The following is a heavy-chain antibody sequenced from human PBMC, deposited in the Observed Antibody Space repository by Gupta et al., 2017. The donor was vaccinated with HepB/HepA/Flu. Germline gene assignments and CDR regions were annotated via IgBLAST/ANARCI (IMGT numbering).Heavy chain of an antibody. CDR3: GREGIYYGMDV. CDR1: DFSFSSYE. CDR2: ISSKSISI. Sequence: EVQLVESGGGLVQPGGSLSLPCVGSDFSFSSYEMNWVRQAPGKGLEWVSFISSKSISIYYEDAVKGRFTISRDNAKNSLFLEMKRLRVEDTAVYYCGREGIYYGMDVWGQGTTVIVSS. J-gene: IGHJ6*02. V-gene: IGHV3-48*03.